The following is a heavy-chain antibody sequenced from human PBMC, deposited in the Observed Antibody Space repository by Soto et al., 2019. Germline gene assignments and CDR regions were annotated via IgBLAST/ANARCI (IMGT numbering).Heavy chain of an antibody. J-gene: IGHJ6*02. CDR2: ISAYNGNT. CDR1: GYTFTSYG. D-gene: IGHD1-26*01. CDR3: ARGRARGSGSYGYYYYGMDV. Sequence: ASVKVSCKASGYTFTSYGISWVGQAPGQGLEWMGWISAYNGNTNYAQKLQGRVTMTTDTSTSTAYMELRSLRSDDTAVYYCARGRARGSGSYGYYYYGMDVWGQGTTVTVSS. V-gene: IGHV1-18*01.